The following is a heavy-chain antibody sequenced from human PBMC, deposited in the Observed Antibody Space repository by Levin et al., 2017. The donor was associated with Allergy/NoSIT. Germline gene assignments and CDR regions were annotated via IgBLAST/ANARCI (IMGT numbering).Heavy chain of an antibody. CDR2: IYPADSDT. J-gene: IGHJ6*02. V-gene: IGHV5-51*01. CDR1: GYSFIRYY. D-gene: IGHD3-22*01. Sequence: LGESLKISCKSSGYSFIRYYIGWVRQLPGKGLEWMGIIYPADSDTRYSPSFQGQVTISADKSISTAYLQWSSLKASDTAIYYCARTDHYYDSSDFLNWFYYGLDVWGQGTTVTVS. CDR3: ARTDHYYDSSDFLNWFYYGLDV.